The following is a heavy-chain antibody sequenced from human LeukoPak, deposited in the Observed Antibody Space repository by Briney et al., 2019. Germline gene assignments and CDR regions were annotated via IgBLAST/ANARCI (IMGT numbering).Heavy chain of an antibody. CDR2: TYYRSKWSN. CDR3: ARAVSGRLDS. V-gene: IGHV6-1*01. Sequence: SQTLALTCAISGDSVSSHLVTWNWIRQSPSRGLQWLGRTYYRSKWSNDYAVSVKSRITINPDTSRNQFSLQLKSVTPEDTALYFCARAVSGRLDSWGQGTLVTVSS. CDR1: GDSVSSHLVT. D-gene: IGHD3-10*01. J-gene: IGHJ5*01.